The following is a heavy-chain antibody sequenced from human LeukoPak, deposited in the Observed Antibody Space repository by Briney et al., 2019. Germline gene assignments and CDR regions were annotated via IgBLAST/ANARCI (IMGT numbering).Heavy chain of an antibody. CDR3: AKGYNYGPFDY. V-gene: IGHV4-61*08. CDR1: GGSVSSGGYY. Sequence: PSETLSLTCTVSGGSVSSGGYYWSWIRQPPGKGLDWIGYIYYSGSTNYNPSLKSRVTISVDTSKNQFSLKLSSVTAADTAVYYCAKGYNYGPFDYWGQGTLVTVSS. CDR2: IYYSGST. D-gene: IGHD5-18*01. J-gene: IGHJ4*02.